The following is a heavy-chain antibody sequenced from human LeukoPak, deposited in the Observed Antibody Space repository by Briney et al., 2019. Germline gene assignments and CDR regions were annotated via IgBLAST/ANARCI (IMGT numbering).Heavy chain of an antibody. J-gene: IGHJ4*02. Sequence: GGSLRLSCAASGFTFSSYWMHWVRQAPGKGLVWVSRINNDWSSISYADSVKGRFTISRDNAKNTLYLQMNSLSAEDTALYYCARVDTDTSGYYFDYWGQGTLVTVSS. V-gene: IGHV3-74*01. CDR1: GFTFSSYW. CDR3: ARVDTDTSGYYFDY. CDR2: INNDWSSI. D-gene: IGHD6-19*01.